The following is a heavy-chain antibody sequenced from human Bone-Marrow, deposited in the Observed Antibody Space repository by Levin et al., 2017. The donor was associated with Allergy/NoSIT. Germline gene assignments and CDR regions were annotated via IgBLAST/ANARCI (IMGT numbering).Heavy chain of an antibody. Sequence: GESLKISCKASGYTFTSYDINWVRQATGQGLEWMGWMNPNSGNTDYAQKFQGRVTMTRNTSISTAYMELRSLRSEDTAVYYCASFAAVTIFGVVPYGMDIWGQGTTVTVSS. CDR1: GYTFTSYD. CDR2: MNPNSGNT. J-gene: IGHJ6*02. CDR3: ASFAAVTIFGVVPYGMDI. V-gene: IGHV1-8*01. D-gene: IGHD3-3*01.